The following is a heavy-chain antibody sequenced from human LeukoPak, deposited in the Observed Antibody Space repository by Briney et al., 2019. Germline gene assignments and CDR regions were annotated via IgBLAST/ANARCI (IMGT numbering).Heavy chain of an antibody. Sequence: PGGSLRLSCAASGFTFSSYSMNWVRQAPGKGLEWVSSISSSSSSYIYHADSVKGRFTISRDNAKNSLYLQMNSLRAEDTAVYYCARGHLDYGDYLNWFDPWGQGTLVTVSS. CDR2: ISSSSSSYI. CDR3: ARGHLDYGDYLNWFDP. J-gene: IGHJ5*02. V-gene: IGHV3-21*01. D-gene: IGHD4-17*01. CDR1: GFTFSSYS.